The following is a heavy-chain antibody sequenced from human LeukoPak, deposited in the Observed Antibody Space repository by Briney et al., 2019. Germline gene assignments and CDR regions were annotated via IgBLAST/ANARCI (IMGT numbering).Heavy chain of an antibody. Sequence: GGSLRLSCAASGFTFSSYAMSWVRQAPGKGLEWVSAISGGGGSTYYADSVKGRFTISRDNSKNTLYLQMNSLRAEDTAVYYCARGGPAAGRFDYWGQGTLVTVSS. V-gene: IGHV3-23*01. CDR3: ARGGPAAGRFDY. CDR1: GFTFSSYA. J-gene: IGHJ4*02. CDR2: ISGGGGST. D-gene: IGHD6-13*01.